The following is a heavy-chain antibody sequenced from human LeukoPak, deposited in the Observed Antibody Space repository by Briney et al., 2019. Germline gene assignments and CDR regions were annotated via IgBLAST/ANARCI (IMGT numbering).Heavy chain of an antibody. D-gene: IGHD4-17*01. CDR2: IAGGDDR. J-gene: IGHJ6*02. Sequence: GGSLRLSCAASGFIFSPYAMSWVRQAPGKGLEWVAGIAGGDDRFYADSVKGRFSISRDNSKNTLYLQMNSLRAEDTAVYYCAKDDYGDYLRFYGMDVWGQGTTVTVSS. CDR3: AKDDYGDYLRFYGMDV. V-gene: IGHV3-23*01. CDR1: GFIFSPYA.